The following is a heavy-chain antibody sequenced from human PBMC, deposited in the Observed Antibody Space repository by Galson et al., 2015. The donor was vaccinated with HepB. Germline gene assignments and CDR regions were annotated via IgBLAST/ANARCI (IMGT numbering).Heavy chain of an antibody. J-gene: IGHJ6*02. CDR3: ARAQIRGFVKLYYYGVDV. CDR2: INHHGTI. CDR1: GGSFRDNY. Sequence: ETLSLTCAVYGGSFRDNYWTWIRQPPGKGLEWIGEINHHGTIKYNPSLRSRVTMSVDTSKSQFSLKLQSLTAADTAIYYCARAQIRGFVKLYYYGVDVWGQGTTVTVSS. V-gene: IGHV4-34*01. D-gene: IGHD3-10*01.